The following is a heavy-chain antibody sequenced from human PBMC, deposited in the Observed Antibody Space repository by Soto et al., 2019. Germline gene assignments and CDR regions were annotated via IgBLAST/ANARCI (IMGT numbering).Heavy chain of an antibody. J-gene: IGHJ4*02. D-gene: IGHD3-16*02. V-gene: IGHV4-59*13. CDR2: IYYSGST. CDR1: GGSISSYY. Sequence: SEALSLTCTVSGGSISSYYWSWSRQPPGKGLEWIGYIYYSGSTNYNPSLKSRVTISVDTSKNQFSLKLSSVTAADTAVYYCARLAITYYDYVWGSYRYAHFDYWGQGTLVTVS. CDR3: ARLAITYYDYVWGSYRYAHFDY.